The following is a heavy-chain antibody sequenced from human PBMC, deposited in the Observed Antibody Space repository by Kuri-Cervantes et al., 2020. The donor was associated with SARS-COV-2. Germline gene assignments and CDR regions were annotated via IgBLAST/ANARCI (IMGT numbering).Heavy chain of an antibody. D-gene: IGHD5-24*01. CDR1: GFTVSSNY. V-gene: IGHV3-66*01. J-gene: IGHJ4*02. CDR2: IYSGGST. CDR3: ARVEMATQIDY. Sequence: GGSLRLSCAASGFTVSSNYMSWVRQAPGKGLEWVSVIYSGGSTYYADSVKGRFTISRDNSKTTLYLQMNSLRAEDTAVYYCARVEMATQIDYWGQGTLVTVSS.